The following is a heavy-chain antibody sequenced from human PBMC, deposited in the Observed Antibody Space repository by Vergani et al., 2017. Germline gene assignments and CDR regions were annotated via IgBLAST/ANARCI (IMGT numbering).Heavy chain of an antibody. V-gene: IGHV1-69*09. CDR3: AREPMYYYDSSGYSIPFDY. CDR2: IIPILGIA. Sequence: QVQLVQSGAEVKKPGSSVKVSCKASGGTFSSYAISWVRQAPGQGLEWMGRIIPILGIANYAQKFQGRVTITADKSTSTAYMELSRLRSEDTAVYYCAREPMYYYDSSGYSIPFDYWGQGTLVTVSS. D-gene: IGHD3-22*01. J-gene: IGHJ4*02. CDR1: GGTFSSYA.